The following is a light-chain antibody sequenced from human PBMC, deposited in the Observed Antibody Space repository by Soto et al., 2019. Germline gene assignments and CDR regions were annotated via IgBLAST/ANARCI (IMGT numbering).Light chain of an antibody. CDR2: DNN. J-gene: IGLJ1*01. V-gene: IGLV1-51*01. CDR1: GSNIGNNF. Sequence: QSVLTQPPSVSAAPGQRVTISCFGSGSNIGNNFVSWYQQFPGTSPKLLIYDNNKRPSGIPGRFSGSKSGTSATLDITGLQTGDEAGYYCGTWDNSLDAYVFGAGTKVTVL. CDR3: GTWDNSLDAYV.